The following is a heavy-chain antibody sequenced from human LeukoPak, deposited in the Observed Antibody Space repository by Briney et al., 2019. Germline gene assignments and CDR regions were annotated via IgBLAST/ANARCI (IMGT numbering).Heavy chain of an antibody. CDR3: ARASERLWAPFDS. CDR1: GFTVSSKS. J-gene: IGHJ4*02. D-gene: IGHD4/OR15-4a*01. CDR2: IYSGGSK. V-gene: IGHV3-66*01. Sequence: PGGSLRLSCAASGFTVSSKSMSWVRQAPGGGLGWVAVIYSGGSKYYADSVKGRFTISRHNSKNTLYLQMNSLRAEDRAVYYCARASERLWAPFDSWGQGTLVTVSS.